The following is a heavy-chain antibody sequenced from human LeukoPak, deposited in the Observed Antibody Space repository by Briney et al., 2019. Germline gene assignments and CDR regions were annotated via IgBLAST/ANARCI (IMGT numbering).Heavy chain of an antibody. V-gene: IGHV4-39*01. Sequence: SETLSLTCSVSGGSISRSSYYWGWIRQPPGKGLEWIGSIYYSGSTYYNPSLRSRVTISVDTSKNQFSLRLISVTAADTAVYYCARDYGDYPSYWGQGTLVTVSS. CDR1: GGSISRSSYY. CDR3: ARDYGDYPSY. D-gene: IGHD4-17*01. CDR2: IYYSGST. J-gene: IGHJ4*02.